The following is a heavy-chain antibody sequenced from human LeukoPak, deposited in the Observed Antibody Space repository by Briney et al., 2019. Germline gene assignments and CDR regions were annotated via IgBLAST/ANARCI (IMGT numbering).Heavy chain of an antibody. CDR3: ARGGFPGYSTSWFY. J-gene: IGHJ4*02. CDR2: IYYSGST. D-gene: IGHD6-13*01. CDR1: GGSISSYY. V-gene: IGHV4-59*08. Sequence: PSETLSLTCTVSGGSISSYYWSWIRQPPGKGLEWIGYIYYSGSTNYNPSLKSRVTISVDTSKNQFSLKLSSVTAADTAVYYCARGGFPGYSTSWFYWGQGTLVTVSS.